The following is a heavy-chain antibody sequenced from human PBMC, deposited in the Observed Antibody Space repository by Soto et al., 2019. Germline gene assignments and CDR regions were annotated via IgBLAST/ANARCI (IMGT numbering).Heavy chain of an antibody. D-gene: IGHD3-16*02. CDR1: GFTFSSYG. J-gene: IGHJ4*02. V-gene: IGHV3-30*18. CDR2: ISYDGSNK. Sequence: GGSLRLSCAASGFTFSSYGMHWVRQAPGKGLEWVAVISYDGSNKYYADSVKGRFTISRDNSKNTLYLQMNSLRAEDTAVYYCAKVVRVDYDYVWGSYRYSHGVDYWGQGTLVTVSS. CDR3: AKVVRVDYDYVWGSYRYSHGVDY.